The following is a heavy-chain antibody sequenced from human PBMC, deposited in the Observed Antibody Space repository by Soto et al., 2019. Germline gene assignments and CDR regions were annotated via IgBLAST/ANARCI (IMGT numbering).Heavy chain of an antibody. CDR3: ARARGSGSYGAYDAFDI. J-gene: IGHJ3*02. CDR1: GYTFTGYY. V-gene: IGHV1-2*04. D-gene: IGHD3-10*01. Sequence: GASVKVSCKASGYTFTGYYMHWVRQAPGQGLEWMGWINPNSGGTNYAQKFQGWVTMTRDTSISTAYMELSRLRSDDTAVYYCARARGSGSYGAYDAFDIWGQGTMVTVS. CDR2: INPNSGGT.